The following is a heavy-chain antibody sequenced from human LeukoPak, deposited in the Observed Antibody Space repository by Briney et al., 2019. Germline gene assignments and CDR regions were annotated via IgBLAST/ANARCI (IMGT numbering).Heavy chain of an antibody. D-gene: IGHD5/OR15-5a*01. J-gene: IGHJ4*02. CDR3: VRDRTVSTILDY. Sequence: PGGSLRLTCVGSGFTFNDYWIGWVRQAPEQGLVWVSAIKTDASAMQYADSVKGRFAISRDNAKNTVYLQMNSLRDEDTAVYYCVRDRTVSTILDYWGQGTLVTVSS. V-gene: IGHV3-74*03. CDR2: IKTDASAM. CDR1: GFTFNDYW.